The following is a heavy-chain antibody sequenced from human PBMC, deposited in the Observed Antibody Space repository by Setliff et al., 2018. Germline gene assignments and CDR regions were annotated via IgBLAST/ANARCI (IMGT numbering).Heavy chain of an antibody. J-gene: IGHJ3*01. V-gene: IGHV4-59*08. CDR3: ARQPPLNWAIPFDL. CDR2: IYSIGIT. Sequence: SETLSLTCTVSGGSITNFSCNWIRQSPGKGLEWIGYIYSIGITNYNPSLKSRLTMSVDTSKNQFSLHLSSRTAADTAVYYCARQPPLNWAIPFDLWGQGKRVTVSS. CDR1: GGSITNFS. D-gene: IGHD7-27*01.